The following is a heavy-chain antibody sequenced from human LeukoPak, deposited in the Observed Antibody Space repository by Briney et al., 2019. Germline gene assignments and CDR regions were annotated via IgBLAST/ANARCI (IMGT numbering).Heavy chain of an antibody. D-gene: IGHD3-3*01. CDR1: GGTFSSYA. J-gene: IGHJ4*02. CDR3: ARASITIFGVVIIGDYFDY. Sequence: SVKVSCKASGGTFSSYAISWVRQAPGQGLEWMGGIIPIFGTANYAQKFQGRVTITADESTSTAYMELSSLRSEDTAVYYCARASITIFGVVIIGDYFDYWGQGTLVTVSS. V-gene: IGHV1-69*13. CDR2: IIPIFGTA.